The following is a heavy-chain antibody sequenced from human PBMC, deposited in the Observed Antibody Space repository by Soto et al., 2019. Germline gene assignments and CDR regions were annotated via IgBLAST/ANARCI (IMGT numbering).Heavy chain of an antibody. V-gene: IGHV3-23*01. CDR2: ISGSGGST. J-gene: IGHJ4*02. D-gene: IGHD3-3*01. Sequence: GGSLRLSCAASGFTFSSYAMSWVRQAPGKGLEWVSAISGSGGSTYYADSVKGRFTISRDNSKNTLYLQMNSLRAEDTAVYYCAKDPRRITIFGVARDDYWGQGTLVTVSS. CDR1: GFTFSSYA. CDR3: AKDPRRITIFGVARDDY.